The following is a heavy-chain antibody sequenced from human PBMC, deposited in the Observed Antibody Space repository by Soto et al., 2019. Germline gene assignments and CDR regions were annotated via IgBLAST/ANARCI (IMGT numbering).Heavy chain of an antibody. CDR1: GFTFSNAW. J-gene: IGHJ6*02. CDR2: IKSKTDGGTT. Sequence: GGSLRLSCAASGFTFSNAWMNWVRQAPGKGLEWVGRIKSKTDGGTTDYAAPVNGRFTISRDDSKKTLYLQMSSLKPEDTAVYYCTTLGSHYYYHNFDVWGQGTTVTVSS. CDR3: TTLGSHYYYHNFDV. V-gene: IGHV3-15*07.